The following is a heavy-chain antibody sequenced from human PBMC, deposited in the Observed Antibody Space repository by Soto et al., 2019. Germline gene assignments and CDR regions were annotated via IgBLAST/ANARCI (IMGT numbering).Heavy chain of an antibody. Sequence: EVQLLESGGGLVQPGGSLRLSCTASGFTFSRHAMTWVRQAPGKGLEWVSGLSDSGGSIYYADSVKGRFTISRDNSMNTLSLQMNTLRAEDTAIYYCAKVSSSWYACFFYLWGQGTLVTVSS. CDR1: GFTFSRHA. V-gene: IGHV3-23*01. D-gene: IGHD6-13*01. CDR3: AKVSSSWYACFFYL. J-gene: IGHJ5*02. CDR2: LSDSGGSI.